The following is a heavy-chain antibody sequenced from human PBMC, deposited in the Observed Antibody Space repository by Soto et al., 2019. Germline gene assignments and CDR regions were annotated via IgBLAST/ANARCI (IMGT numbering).Heavy chain of an antibody. CDR3: VIDLGYFDF. CDR2: SIPILGRA. D-gene: IGHD2-15*01. Sequence: QVQLVQSGTEVKKPGSSVAVSCQASAGTFNNHSLSWVRQAPGQGLEWMGRSIPILGRADYLQKFQGRLTLTVDKSTSTAYMELSSLTSEDTAVYYCVIDLGYFDFWGQGTLVTVSS. J-gene: IGHJ4*02. CDR1: AGTFNNHS. V-gene: IGHV1-69*02.